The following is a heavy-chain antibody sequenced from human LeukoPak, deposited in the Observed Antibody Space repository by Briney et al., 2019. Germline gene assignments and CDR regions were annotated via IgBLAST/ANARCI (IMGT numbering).Heavy chain of an antibody. CDR3: ARGYSSGWFDY. CDR2: IYSGSST. J-gene: IGHJ4*02. CDR1: GFTVSSNY. D-gene: IGHD6-19*01. Sequence: GGSLRLSCAASGFTVSSNYMSWVRQAPGKGLEWVSVIYSGSSTYYADSVKGRFTISRDNSKNTLYLQMNSLRAEDTAVYYCARGYSSGWFDYWGQGTLVTVSS. V-gene: IGHV3-53*01.